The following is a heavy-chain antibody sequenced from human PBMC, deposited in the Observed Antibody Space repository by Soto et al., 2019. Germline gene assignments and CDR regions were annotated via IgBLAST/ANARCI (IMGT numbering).Heavy chain of an antibody. Sequence: QVQLVESGGGLVMPGESLRLSCAASGFTFSDHYMSWIRQAPGKGLEWVSYISSSGTSMYYADSVNGRFTISRDNAENSLYLQMNSLRAEDTAVYYCARRAASGRHFDHWGQGTLVSVSS. D-gene: IGHD6-13*01. CDR3: ARRAASGRHFDH. CDR2: ISSSGTSM. CDR1: GFTFSDHY. V-gene: IGHV3-11*01. J-gene: IGHJ4*02.